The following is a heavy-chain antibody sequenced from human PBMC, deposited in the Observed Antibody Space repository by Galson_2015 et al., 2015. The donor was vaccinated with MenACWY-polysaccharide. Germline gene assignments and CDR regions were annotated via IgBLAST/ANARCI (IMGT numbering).Heavy chain of an antibody. CDR3: ARIIARKYTFADS. J-gene: IGHJ4*02. CDR1: GYNFSSYD. CDR2: MNPNSGDT. Sequence: SVKVSCKASGYNFSSYDINWVRQASGQGLEWMGWMNPNSGDTGYAQKFQGRVTMTSSGAMTTAYMELSSLRSEDTAVYYCARIIARKYTFADSWGQGTLVTVSS. D-gene: IGHD2-21*01. V-gene: IGHV1-8*01.